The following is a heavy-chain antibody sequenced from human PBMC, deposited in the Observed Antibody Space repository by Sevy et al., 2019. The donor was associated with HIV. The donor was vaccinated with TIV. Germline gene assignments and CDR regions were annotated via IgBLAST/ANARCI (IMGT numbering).Heavy chain of an antibody. J-gene: IGHJ4*02. D-gene: IGHD6-13*01. Sequence: GGSLRLSCTASGFTFSNFGMHWVRQVPGKGLEWVTFIRYDGGDKYYAASVKGGFTISRDDSKNTLYLQMDSLRPEDTAIYYCAKDLAGPGRRYFDYWGQGTLVTVSS. V-gene: IGHV3-30*02. CDR3: AKDLAGPGRRYFDY. CDR1: GFTFSNFG. CDR2: IRYDGGDK.